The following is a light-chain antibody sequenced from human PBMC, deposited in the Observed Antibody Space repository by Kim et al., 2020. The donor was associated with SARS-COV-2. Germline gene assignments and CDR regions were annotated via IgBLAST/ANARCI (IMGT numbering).Light chain of an antibody. J-gene: IGLJ3*02. V-gene: IGLV2-11*01. Sequence: GQSVTISCTRTNSDVGGYESVSWYQQHPGKAPKLVIFDVKKVPSGVTDRCYGSKSGTTASLTIYRLQAEDEADYFCCSYAGSYTWVFGGGTKLTVL. CDR1: NSDVGGYES. CDR3: CSYAGSYTWV. CDR2: DVK.